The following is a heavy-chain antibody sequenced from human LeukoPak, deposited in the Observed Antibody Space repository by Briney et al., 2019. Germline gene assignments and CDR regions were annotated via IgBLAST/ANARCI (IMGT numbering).Heavy chain of an antibody. D-gene: IGHD3-3*01. V-gene: IGHV3-21*01. CDR1: GFSFSRYR. CDR2: ISSRSSYI. Sequence: PGRSLRLFCAPSGFSFSRYRINTVRHTPGQGLLWVSSISSRSSYIYYADPVKGRFTTSRDNAKNTLYLQMNRLRAEDTAVYYCARVSRFTWFEPSGQGKLFTVSS. J-gene: IGHJ5*02. CDR3: ARVSRFTWFEP.